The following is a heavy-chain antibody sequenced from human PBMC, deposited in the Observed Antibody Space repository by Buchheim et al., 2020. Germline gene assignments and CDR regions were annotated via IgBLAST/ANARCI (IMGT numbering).Heavy chain of an antibody. J-gene: IGHJ5*02. CDR1: GFTFSSYA. V-gene: IGHV3-23*01. D-gene: IGHD5-18*01. CDR2: ISVSGENT. Sequence: EVHLLESGGGLVQPGGSLRLSCTASGFTFSSYAMTWVRQAPEKGLEWVSGISVSGENTYYADSVKGRFTISRDNSKYTLYLQVNSLRAEDTALYYCAKVARGYSYGLGLSWGQGTL. CDR3: AKVARGYSYGLGLS.